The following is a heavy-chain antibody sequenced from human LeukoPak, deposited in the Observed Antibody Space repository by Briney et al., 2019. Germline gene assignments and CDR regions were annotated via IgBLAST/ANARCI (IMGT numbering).Heavy chain of an antibody. D-gene: IGHD2-2*01. CDR2: ISGSGGNT. CDR1: GFTFSSYA. CDR3: AFCSSTSCYRNYLGAFDI. Sequence: GGSLRLSCAASGFTFSSYAMSWVRQAPGKGLEWVSAISGSGGNTYYADSVRGRFTISRDNSKNTLYLQMNSLRAEDTAVYYCAFCSSTSCYRNYLGAFDIWGQGTMVTVSS. V-gene: IGHV3-23*01. J-gene: IGHJ3*02.